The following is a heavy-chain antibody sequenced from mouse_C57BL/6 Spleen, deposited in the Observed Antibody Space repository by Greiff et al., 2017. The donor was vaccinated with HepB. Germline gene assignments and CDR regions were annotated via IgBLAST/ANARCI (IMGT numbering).Heavy chain of an antibody. CDR3: ASNWDDWFAY. Sequence: QVQLQQSGAELVRPGASVKLSCKASGYTFTDYYINWVKQRPGQGLEWIARIYPGSGNTYYNEKFKGKATLTAEKSSSTAYMQLSSLTSEDSAVYFCASNWDDWFAYWGQGTLVTVSA. CDR2: IYPGSGNT. D-gene: IGHD4-1*01. V-gene: IGHV1-76*01. CDR1: GYTFTDYY. J-gene: IGHJ3*01.